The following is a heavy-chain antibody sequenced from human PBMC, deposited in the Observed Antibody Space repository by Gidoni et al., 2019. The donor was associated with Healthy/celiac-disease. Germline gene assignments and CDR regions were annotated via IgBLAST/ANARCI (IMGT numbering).Heavy chain of an antibody. J-gene: IGHJ5*02. Sequence: QITLKESGPTLVKPTQTLTLTCTFSGFSLSTSGGGVGWIRQPPGKALEWLALLYWDDDKRYSPSLKSRLTITKDTSKNQVVLTMTNMDPVDTATYYCAHSYYDFWSGYYVWFDPWGQGTLVTVSS. CDR3: AHSYYDFWSGYYVWFDP. CDR2: LYWDDDK. D-gene: IGHD3-3*01. CDR1: GFSLSTSGGG. V-gene: IGHV2-5*02.